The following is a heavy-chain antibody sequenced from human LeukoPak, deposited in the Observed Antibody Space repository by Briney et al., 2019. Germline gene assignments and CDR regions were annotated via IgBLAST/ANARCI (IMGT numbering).Heavy chain of an antibody. CDR1: GYTFTSYY. V-gene: IGHV1-46*01. Sequence: ASVKVSCKASGYTFTSYYMHWVRQAPGQGLEWMGVINPSVGSTSYAQKFQGRVTMPMDTSTSTGYMELSSLRSEDTAVYYCARDGGRSGYYEYPPNFDYWRQGHLVPVSS. CDR3: ARDGGRSGYYEYPPNFDY. CDR2: INPSVGST. J-gene: IGHJ4*02. D-gene: IGHD3-3*01.